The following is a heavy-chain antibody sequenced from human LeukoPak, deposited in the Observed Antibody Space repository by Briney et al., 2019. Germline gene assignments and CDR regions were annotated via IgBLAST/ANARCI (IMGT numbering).Heavy chain of an antibody. CDR3: ARPLRVRGSMGWIDP. CDR2: IYYSVTT. V-gene: IGHV4-39*01. J-gene: IGHJ5*02. D-gene: IGHD3-10*01. Sequence: SETVSLTCTASGGSISSSSYYWGWIRQPPGKGLEWIGSIYYSVTTYYNPSLKSRVTISVDTSKNQFSLKLKSVTAADTAVYYCARPLRVRGSMGWIDPWGQGTLVTVSS. CDR1: GGSISSSSYY.